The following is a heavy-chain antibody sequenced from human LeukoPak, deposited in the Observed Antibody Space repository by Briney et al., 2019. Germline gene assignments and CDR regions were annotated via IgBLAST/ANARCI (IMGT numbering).Heavy chain of an antibody. V-gene: IGHV3-20*01. J-gene: IGHJ4*02. CDR1: GFTFDDYG. CDR2: INWNGGST. D-gene: IGHD3-22*01. Sequence: GGSLRLSCAASGFTFDDYGLSWVRQAPGKGLEGVSGINWNGGSTGYADSVKGRFTISRDNAKNSLYLQMNSLRGEDTALYHCARGSSDSSGYYLDYWGQGTLVTVSS. CDR3: ARGSSDSSGYYLDY.